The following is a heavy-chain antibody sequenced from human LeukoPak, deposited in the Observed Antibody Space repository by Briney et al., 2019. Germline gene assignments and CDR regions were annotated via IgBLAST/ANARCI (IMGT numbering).Heavy chain of an antibody. D-gene: IGHD6-13*01. J-gene: IGHJ4*02. V-gene: IGHV3-7*01. Sequence: TGGSLRLSCAASGFTFSSYWMSWVRQAPGKGLEWVANIKQDGSEKYYVDSVKGRFTISRDNAKNSLYLQMNSLRAEDTAVYYCAKGAAAGSYYFDYWGQGTLVTVSS. CDR1: GFTFSSYW. CDR2: IKQDGSEK. CDR3: AKGAAAGSYYFDY.